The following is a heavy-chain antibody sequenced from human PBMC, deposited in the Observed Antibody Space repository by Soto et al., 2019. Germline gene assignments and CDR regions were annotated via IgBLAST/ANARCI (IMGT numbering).Heavy chain of an antibody. Sequence: TLSLPCPVSLDSISSGNKYWTWIRQPPGKGLEWIGYIFSSGTTYYNPSLKSRLTMSLDTSQNQFSLRLASVTDADSAVYYCARVPSPFDYYYAMDVWGQGTTVTVS. CDR2: IFSSGTT. J-gene: IGHJ6*02. CDR1: LDSISSGNKY. CDR3: ARVPSPFDYYYAMDV. D-gene: IGHD3-16*01. V-gene: IGHV4-30-4*01.